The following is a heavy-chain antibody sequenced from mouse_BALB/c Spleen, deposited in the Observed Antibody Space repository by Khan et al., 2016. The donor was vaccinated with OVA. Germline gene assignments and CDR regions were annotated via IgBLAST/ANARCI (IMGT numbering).Heavy chain of an antibody. CDR2: INTYTGEP. CDR1: GFTFTNYG. CDR3: ARISSYWYSDF. Sequence: VQLQESGPELKKPGETVKISCKASGFTFTNYGMNWVKQAPGKDLKWMGWINTYTGEPTYGDDFKGRFVLSLETSASTAYLQISNLVNEDMATYFCARISSYWYSDFGGAGTTVTVSS. V-gene: IGHV9-1*02. J-gene: IGHJ1*01.